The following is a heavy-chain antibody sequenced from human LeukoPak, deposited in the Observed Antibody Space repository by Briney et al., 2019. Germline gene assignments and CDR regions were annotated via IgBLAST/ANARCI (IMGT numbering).Heavy chain of an antibody. CDR1: GDRVSSNNAT. V-gene: IGHV6-1*01. J-gene: IGHJ5*02. CDR2: TYYRYKWSN. D-gene: IGHD3-10*01. CDR3: ARGGPFGGFDP. Sequence: QTLSLTCAISGDRVSSNNATWTWISQSPSRGLEWLGRTYYRYKWSNDYAVSMKSRITINPDTSKNQFSLQLNSVTPEDTAVYYSARGGPFGGFDPWGQGTLVTVSS.